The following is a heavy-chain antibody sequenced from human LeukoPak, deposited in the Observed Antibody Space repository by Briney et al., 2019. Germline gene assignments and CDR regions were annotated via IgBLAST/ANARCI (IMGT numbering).Heavy chain of an antibody. V-gene: IGHV1-69*13. CDR1: GGTFSSYA. J-gene: IGHJ6*02. CDR2: IIPIFGTA. Sequence: ASVKVSCKASGGTFSSYAISWVRQAPGQGLEWMGGIIPIFGTANYAQKFQGRVTITADESTSTAYMELSGLRSEDTAVYYCARGALSSRDYYNGMDVWGQGTTVTVSS. CDR3: ARGALSSRDYYNGMDV. D-gene: IGHD6-19*01.